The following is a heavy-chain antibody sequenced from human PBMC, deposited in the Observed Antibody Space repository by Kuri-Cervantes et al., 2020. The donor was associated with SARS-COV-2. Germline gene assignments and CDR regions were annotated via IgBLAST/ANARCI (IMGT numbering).Heavy chain of an antibody. CDR1: GFSLSRYT. D-gene: IGHD6-13*01. CDR2: ISGSGSYI. Sequence: GGSLRLSCAASGFSLSRYTMNWVRQAPGKALEWVSSISGSGSYIYYADSVKGRFTISKESGENSLYLHMNSLRGDDTAVYYCAREYIAFAAAGIAFDYWGQGTLVTVSS. V-gene: IGHV3-21*01. CDR3: AREYIAFAAAGIAFDY. J-gene: IGHJ4*02.